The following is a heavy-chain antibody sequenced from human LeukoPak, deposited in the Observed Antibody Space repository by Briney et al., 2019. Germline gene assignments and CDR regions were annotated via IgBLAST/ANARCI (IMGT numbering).Heavy chain of an antibody. CDR1: GYTFTSYY. J-gene: IGHJ6*03. V-gene: IGHV1-46*01. Sequence: ASVKVSCKASGYTFTSYYMHWVRQAPGQGLEWMGIINPSGGSTSYAQKFQGRVIMTRDMSTSTVYMELSSLRSEDTAVYYCAADRSGIYYGSGSYSRYYYMDVWGKGTTVTISS. CDR2: INPSGGST. D-gene: IGHD3-10*01. CDR3: AADRSGIYYGSGSYSRYYYMDV.